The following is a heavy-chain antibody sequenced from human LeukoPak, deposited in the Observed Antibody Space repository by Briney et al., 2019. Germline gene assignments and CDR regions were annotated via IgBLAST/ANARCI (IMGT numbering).Heavy chain of an antibody. V-gene: IGHV3-48*02. D-gene: IGHD3-16*01. J-gene: IGHJ4*02. CDR1: GFTFSSYS. CDR3: VREPGYDYDYGFDY. CDR2: ISGFI. Sequence: GGSLRLSCVGSGFTFSSYSMNWVRQAPGKGLEWIAYISGFIQYADSVKGRFTISRDNAKSSVYLQMNSLRDEDTAVYFCVREPGYDYDYGFDYWGQGALVTVFS.